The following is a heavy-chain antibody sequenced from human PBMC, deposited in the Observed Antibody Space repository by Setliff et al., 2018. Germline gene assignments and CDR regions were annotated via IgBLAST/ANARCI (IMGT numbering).Heavy chain of an antibody. CDR1: GFTFSNYW. CDR3: ARYVHFANHFDY. Sequence: PGGSLRLSCAVSGFTFSNYWMSWVRQAPGKGLEWVANIKEDGSEKYYVDSVKGRFTISRDNAKNSLYLQMNSLRAEDTAVYYCARYVHFANHFDYWGQGTLVTVSS. D-gene: IGHD3-10*02. J-gene: IGHJ4*02. CDR2: IKEDGSEK. V-gene: IGHV3-7*03.